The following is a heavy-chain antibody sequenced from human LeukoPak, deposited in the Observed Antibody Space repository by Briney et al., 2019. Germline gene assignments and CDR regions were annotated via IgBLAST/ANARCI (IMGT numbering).Heavy chain of an antibody. J-gene: IGHJ3*02. D-gene: IGHD4-17*01. V-gene: IGHV4-4*02. Sequence: SGTLSLTCAVSGGSISSSNWWSWVRQPPGKGLEWIGEIYHSGSTNYNPSFKSRVTISVDKSKNQFSLKLSSVTAADTAVYYCARKNDYGDYVNAFDIWGQGTMVTVSS. CDR2: IYHSGST. CDR1: GGSISSSNW. CDR3: ARKNDYGDYVNAFDI.